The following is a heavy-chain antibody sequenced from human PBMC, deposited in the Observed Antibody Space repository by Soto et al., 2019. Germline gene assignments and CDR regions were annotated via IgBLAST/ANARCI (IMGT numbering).Heavy chain of an antibody. CDR1: VYTFNYYW. CDR3: ARQYGSGSFDY. J-gene: IGHJ4*02. D-gene: IGHD3-10*01. Sequence: PGESLKLSCKGSVYTFNYYWIGWVRQMPGEGLEWMGIIYPDESDTRYSPSFQGQVTISADKSISTAYLQWSSLKASDTAMYYCARQYGSGSFDYWGQGTLVTVSS. CDR2: IYPDESDT. V-gene: IGHV5-51*01.